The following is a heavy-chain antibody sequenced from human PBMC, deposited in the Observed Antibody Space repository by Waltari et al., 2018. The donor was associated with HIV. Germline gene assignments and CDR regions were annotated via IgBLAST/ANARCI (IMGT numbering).Heavy chain of an antibody. CDR2: INPARSDT. CDR3: ARDGADFWGIYFGMDV. CDR1: GFTFRSFW. D-gene: IGHD3-3*01. J-gene: IGHJ6*02. V-gene: IGHV3-7*01. Sequence: EVQLAESGGGLVQPGESLTLSCSAFGFTFRSFWMSWVRQAPGKGPELFANINPARSDTNYADSLKARLTISRDNTKNFLFLTVSRRRADDPAIYYCARDGADFWGIYFGMDVWGQGTTVTVSS.